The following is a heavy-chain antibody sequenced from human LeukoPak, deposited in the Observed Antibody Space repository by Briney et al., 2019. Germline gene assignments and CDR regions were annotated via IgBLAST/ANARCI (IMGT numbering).Heavy chain of an antibody. CDR2: IYYSGST. CDR1: GDSISSRGYS. V-gene: IGHV4-31*03. J-gene: IGHJ3*02. D-gene: IGHD5/OR15-5a*01. CDR3: TRDLRLPRGIGAFHI. Sequence: SQTLSLTCTVSGDSISSRGYSWSWIRQHPGEGPEWIGYIYYSGSTYYNPSLRSRVTISADTSKNLFSLKLRSVTPADTAVYYCTRDLRLPRGIGAFHIWGQGTMVSVSS.